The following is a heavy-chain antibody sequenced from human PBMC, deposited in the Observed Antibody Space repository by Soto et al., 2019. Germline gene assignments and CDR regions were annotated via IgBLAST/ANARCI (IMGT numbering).Heavy chain of an antibody. CDR3: ARRLYYDYIWGSYRFSSWFDP. Sequence: QLQLQESGPGLVKPSETLSLTCTVSGGSISSSSYYWGWIRQPPGKGLEWIGGIYYSGSTYYNPSLKSRVTIYVDTSKNQYSLKLSSVTAADTAVYYCARRLYYDYIWGSYRFSSWFDPWGQGTLVTVSS. V-gene: IGHV4-39*01. CDR2: IYYSGST. J-gene: IGHJ5*02. CDR1: GGSISSSSYY. D-gene: IGHD3-16*02.